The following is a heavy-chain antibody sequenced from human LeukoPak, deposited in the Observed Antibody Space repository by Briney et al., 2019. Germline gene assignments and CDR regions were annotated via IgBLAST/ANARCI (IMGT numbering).Heavy chain of an antibody. CDR3: DRGVIANDAFDI. V-gene: IGHV4-39*01. J-gene: IGHJ3*02. CDR2: IYYSGST. Sequence: SETLSLTCTVSGGSVSSSSYYWGWIRQPPGKGLEWIGSIYYSGSTYYNPSLKSRVTISVDTSKNQFSLKLSSVTAADTAVYYCDRGVIANDAFDIWGQGTMVTVSS. CDR1: GGSVSSSSYY. D-gene: IGHD2-21*01.